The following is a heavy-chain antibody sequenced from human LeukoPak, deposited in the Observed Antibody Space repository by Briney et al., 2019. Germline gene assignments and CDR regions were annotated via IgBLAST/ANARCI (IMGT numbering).Heavy chain of an antibody. J-gene: IGHJ4*02. V-gene: IGHV1-2*06. CDR3: ARDLGRDGYNYYS. CDR2: INPNSGGT. D-gene: IGHD5-24*01. CDR1: GYSFTGYY. Sequence: ASVKVSCKASGYSFTGYYMHWVRQAPGQGLEWMGRINPNSGGTNYAQKFQGRVTMTRDPSISTAYMEVSCLRSDDTAVYYCARDLGRDGYNYYSWGQGTLVTVSS.